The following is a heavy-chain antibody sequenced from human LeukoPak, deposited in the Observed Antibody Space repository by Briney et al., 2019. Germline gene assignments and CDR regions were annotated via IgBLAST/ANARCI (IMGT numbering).Heavy chain of an antibody. CDR3: ASGHSYGFDY. D-gene: IGHD5-18*01. V-gene: IGHV3-30-3*01. J-gene: IGHJ4*02. Sequence: GGSLRLSCAASGFTFSTYAMHWVSQAPGKGLEWVAVISYDGTTKYHADSVKGRFTISRDNSKNTLYLQMNSLRAEDTAVYHCASGHSYGFDYWGQGTLVTVSS. CDR1: GFTFSTYA. CDR2: ISYDGTTK.